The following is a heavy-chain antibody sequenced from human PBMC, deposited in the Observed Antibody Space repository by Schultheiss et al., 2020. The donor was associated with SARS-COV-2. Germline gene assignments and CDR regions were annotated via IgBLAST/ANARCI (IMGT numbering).Heavy chain of an antibody. CDR3: ARDTSLYGMDV. J-gene: IGHJ6*02. D-gene: IGHD3-3*01. Sequence: SETLSLTCDVSGFSISSGYYWAWIRQPPGKGLEWIGYIYYSGSTNYNPSLKSRVTISVDTSKNQFSLKLSSVTAADTAVYYCARDTSLYGMDVWGQGTTVTVSS. V-gene: IGHV4-38-2*02. CDR2: IYYSGST. CDR1: GFSISSGYY.